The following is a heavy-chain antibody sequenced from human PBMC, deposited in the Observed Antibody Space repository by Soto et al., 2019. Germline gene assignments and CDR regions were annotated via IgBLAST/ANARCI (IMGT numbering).Heavy chain of an antibody. J-gene: IGHJ4*02. Sequence: SETLSLTCTFSGCSISSGGYYLSWIRQHPGKGLEWIGCIYHYGTTYYNPSLKSRVTISIDTSKNQLSLKLSSVTAADTAVFYCARQLKRGVTMVRGVPDALAFFDYWGQGNLVTVSS. V-gene: IGHV4-39*01. CDR1: GCSISSGGYY. D-gene: IGHD3-10*01. CDR3: ARQLKRGVTMVRGVPDALAFFDY. CDR2: IYHYGTT.